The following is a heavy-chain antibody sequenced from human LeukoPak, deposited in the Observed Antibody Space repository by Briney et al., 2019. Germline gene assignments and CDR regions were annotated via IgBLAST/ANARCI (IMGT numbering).Heavy chain of an antibody. CDR1: GGSTSNYY. CDR2: IYSSGST. J-gene: IGHJ6*03. Sequence: SETLSLTCTVSGGSTSNYYWSWLRQPPGKGLEWIGYIYSSGSTNYNPSLKSRVTISVDTSKNQFSLKLNSVTAADTAVYYCVRDREEITALFYYYYMDVWGKGTTVTVSS. CDR3: VRDREEITALFYYYYMDV. D-gene: IGHD3-16*01. V-gene: IGHV4-59*01.